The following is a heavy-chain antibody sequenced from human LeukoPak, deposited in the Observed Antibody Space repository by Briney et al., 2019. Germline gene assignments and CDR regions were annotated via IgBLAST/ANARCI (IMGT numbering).Heavy chain of an antibody. Sequence: PSETLSPTCAVSGASISSYDWSWIRQPPGKGLEWVGGIYNSGRTNDNPSLKSRVTISKDTSKNQVSLNLSSVTAADTAVYYCARVGAVSSGYYYAYWGQGTLVTVSS. CDR2: IYNSGRT. V-gene: IGHV4-59*08. J-gene: IGHJ4*02. CDR3: ARVGAVSSGYYYAY. CDR1: GASISSYD. D-gene: IGHD3-22*01.